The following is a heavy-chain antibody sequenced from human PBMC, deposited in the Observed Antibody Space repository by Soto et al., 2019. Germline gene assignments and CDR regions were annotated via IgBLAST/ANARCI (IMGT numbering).Heavy chain of an antibody. V-gene: IGHV3-74*01. CDR2: INSDGSST. CDR1: GFTFSSYW. Sequence: GGSLRLSCAASGFTFSSYWMHWVRQAPGKGLVWVSRINSDGSSTSYADSVKGRFTISRENAKNTLYLQMNSLRAEDTAVYYCARRSFESVVVPAAINYYYYYMDVWGKGTTVTVSS. CDR3: ARRSFESVVVPAAINYYYYYMDV. D-gene: IGHD2-2*01. J-gene: IGHJ6*03.